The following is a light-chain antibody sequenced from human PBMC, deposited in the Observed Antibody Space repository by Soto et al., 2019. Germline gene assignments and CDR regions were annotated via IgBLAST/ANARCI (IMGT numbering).Light chain of an antibody. J-gene: IGLJ1*01. V-gene: IGLV2-14*01. CDR2: EVS. CDR1: SSDVGGYNF. CDR3: TSYTSSSTLL. Sequence: QSALTRPASVSGSPGQSITISCTGTSSDVGGYNFVSWYQHHPGKAPKLMIYEVSSRPSGVSNRFSGSKSGNTASLTISGLQAEDESDYYCTSYTSSSTLLFGTGTKVTV.